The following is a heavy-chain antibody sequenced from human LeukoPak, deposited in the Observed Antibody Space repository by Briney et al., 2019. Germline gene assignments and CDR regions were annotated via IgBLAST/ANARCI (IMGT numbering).Heavy chain of an antibody. CDR3: ARDPDDILTRYYYGMDV. Sequence: GSLLLSCAASGFTFSSYGMNWVRQAPGKGLEWVSSISSSSSYIYYADSVKGRFTISRDNAKNSLYLQMNSLRAEDTAVYYCARDPDDILTRYYYGMDVWGQGTTVTVSS. CDR1: GFTFSSYG. J-gene: IGHJ6*02. V-gene: IGHV3-21*01. D-gene: IGHD3-9*01. CDR2: ISSSSSYI.